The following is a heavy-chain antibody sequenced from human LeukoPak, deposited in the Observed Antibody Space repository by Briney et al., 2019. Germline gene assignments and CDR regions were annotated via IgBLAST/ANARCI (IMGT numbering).Heavy chain of an antibody. CDR2: IGTASDT. CDR3: ARGPPRGKYYYMDV. D-gene: IGHD1-1*01. V-gene: IGHV3-13*01. Sequence: ALTLRLSCAASGFTFSSFDMHWVLQPTGQGLEGVSTIGTASDTYYPGSVEGRFTLSRDNDKNSLYLQMNSLTAGDTAVYYCARGPPRGKYYYMDVWGKGTTVTVSS. CDR1: GFTFSSFD. J-gene: IGHJ6*03.